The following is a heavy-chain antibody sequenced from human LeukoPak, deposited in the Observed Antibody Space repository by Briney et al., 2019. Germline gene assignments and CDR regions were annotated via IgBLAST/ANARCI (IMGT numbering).Heavy chain of an antibody. J-gene: IGHJ6*03. D-gene: IGHD3-10*01. Sequence: GGSLRLSCAASGFTFSDYYMSWIRQAPGKGLEWVSYISSSGSTIYYADSVKGRFTISRDNAKNSLYLQMNSLRAEDTAVYYCARDQYGSGSYWDYYYYYMDVWGKGTTVTVSS. CDR2: ISSSGSTI. CDR1: GFTFSDYY. CDR3: ARDQYGSGSYWDYYYYYMDV. V-gene: IGHV3-11*04.